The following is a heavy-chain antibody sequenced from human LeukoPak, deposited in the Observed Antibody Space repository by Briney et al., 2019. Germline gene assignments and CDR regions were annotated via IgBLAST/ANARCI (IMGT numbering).Heavy chain of an antibody. CDR2: ISSSSYI. Sequence: GGSLRLSCAASGFTFSIYSMNWVRQAPGKGLEWVSSISSSSYIYYADSVKGRFTISRDNAKNSLYLQMNSLRAEDTAVYYCARGPPSAYCGDDCYWYFDLWGRGTLVTVSS. D-gene: IGHD2-21*02. CDR3: ARGPPSAYCGDDCYWYFDL. CDR1: GFTFSIYS. J-gene: IGHJ2*01. V-gene: IGHV3-21*01.